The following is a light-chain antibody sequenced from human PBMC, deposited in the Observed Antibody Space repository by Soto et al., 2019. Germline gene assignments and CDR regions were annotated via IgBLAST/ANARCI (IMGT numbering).Light chain of an antibody. CDR1: QSVSSSY. CDR3: QHYGSSLLFT. Sequence: EIVLTQSPGTLSLSPGERATLSCRASQSVSSSYLAWYQQKPGQAPRLLIYGASSRATGIPDRFSGSGSGTDFTLTISRLETEDFAVYYCQHYGSSLLFTVGPGTKVDIK. CDR2: GAS. V-gene: IGKV3-20*01. J-gene: IGKJ3*01.